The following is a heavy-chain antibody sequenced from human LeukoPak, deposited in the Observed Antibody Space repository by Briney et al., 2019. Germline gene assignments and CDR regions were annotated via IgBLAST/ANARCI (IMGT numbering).Heavy chain of an antibody. V-gene: IGHV4-59*08. D-gene: IGHD1-14*01. J-gene: IGHJ4*02. CDR3: ARQHSPGYFDY. CDR2: IKYSGST. Sequence: RPSETLSLTCTVSGGSINTYFWTWIRQPPGKGLEWIGYIKYSGSTNSNPSLKSRLAMSVDTSKSQFSVKLTSVTAADTAVYYCARQHSPGYFDYWGQGTLVTVSS. CDR1: GGSINTYF.